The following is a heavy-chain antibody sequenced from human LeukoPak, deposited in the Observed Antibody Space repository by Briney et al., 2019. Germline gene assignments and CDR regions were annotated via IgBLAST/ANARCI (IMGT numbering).Heavy chain of an antibody. CDR3: ARDRATVDY. CDR1: GYTFTGYY. J-gene: IGHJ4*02. CDR2: INPNSGGT. D-gene: IGHD5-12*01. Sequence: DSVKVSCKASGYTFTGYYMLWVRQAPGQGGEWMGWINPNSGGTNYAQKFQGRVTITRETSISTAYMELSRLSSDATAVYYCARDRATVDYWGQGTLVTVSS. V-gene: IGHV1-2*02.